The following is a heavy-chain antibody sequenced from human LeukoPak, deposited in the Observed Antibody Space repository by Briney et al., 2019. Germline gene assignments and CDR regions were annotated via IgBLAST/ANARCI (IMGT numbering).Heavy chain of an antibody. V-gene: IGHV5-51*01. CDR2: IYPGDSDT. D-gene: IGHD5-24*01. J-gene: IGHJ4*02. Sequence: GESLKISCNSSGYTFTTYWIGWVRQMPGKGLEWMGIIYPGDSDTRYSPSFQGKVTFSADKSTTPAYLQWSSLKASDTAIYYCARRGIRDGYNYADYWGQGTLVTVSS. CDR1: GYTFTTYW. CDR3: ARRGIRDGYNYADY.